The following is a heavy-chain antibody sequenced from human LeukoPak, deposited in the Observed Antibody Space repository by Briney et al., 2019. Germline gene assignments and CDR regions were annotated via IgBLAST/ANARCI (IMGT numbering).Heavy chain of an antibody. V-gene: IGHV4-39*07. CDR2: IYYSGTT. J-gene: IGHJ4*02. CDR1: GGSISSTTFS. CDR3: ARGWHDGLAFYHCPGE. D-gene: IGHD2-15*01. Sequence: SETLSLTCTVSGGSISSTTFSWGWIRQAPGGGLEWIVSIYYSGTTNYTPSLKSRVTISVDTSNNQFSLRMNSVTAADTAVYYCARGWHDGLAFYHCPGEWGQGTLVTVSS.